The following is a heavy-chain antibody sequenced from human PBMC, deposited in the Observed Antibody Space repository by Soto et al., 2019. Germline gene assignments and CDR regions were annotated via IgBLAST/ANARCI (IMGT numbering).Heavy chain of an antibody. CDR1: VDSVSSNSAA. CDR2: TYYRSKWYN. D-gene: IGHD1-26*01. Sequence: SQTFSLTCAISVDSVSSNSAAWNWIRQSPSRGLEWLGRTYYRSKWYNDYAVSVKSRITINPDTSKNQFSLQLNSVTPEDTAVYYCGKGATPNAGVFDYWGQGTLVNVSS. CDR3: GKGATPNAGVFDY. V-gene: IGHV6-1*01. J-gene: IGHJ4*02.